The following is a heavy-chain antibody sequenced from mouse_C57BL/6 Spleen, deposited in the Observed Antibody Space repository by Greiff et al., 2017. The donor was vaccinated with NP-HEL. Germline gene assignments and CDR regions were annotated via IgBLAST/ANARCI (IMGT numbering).Heavy chain of an antibody. D-gene: IGHD4-1*01. CDR2: IRSKSNNYAT. V-gene: IGHV10-1*01. CDR3: VRQEEGTGGYWYFDV. Sequence: GGGLVQPKGSLKLSCAASGFSFNTYAMNWVRQAPGKGLEWVARIRSKSNNYATYYADSVKDRFTISRDDSESMLYLQMNNLKTEDTAMYYCVRQEEGTGGYWYFDVWGTGTTVTVSS. CDR1: GFSFNTYA. J-gene: IGHJ1*03.